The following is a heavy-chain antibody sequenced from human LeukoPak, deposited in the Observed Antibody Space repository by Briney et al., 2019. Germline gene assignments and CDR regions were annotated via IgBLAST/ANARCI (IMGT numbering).Heavy chain of an antibody. Sequence: GGSLRLSCAASGFTFSSYGMHWVRQAPGKGLEWVAVIWYDGSNKYYADSVKGRFTISRDNSKNTLYLQMNSLRAEDTAVYYCARGRIAAAGTSWFDPWGQGTLVTVSS. CDR2: IWYDGSNK. J-gene: IGHJ5*02. V-gene: IGHV3-33*01. CDR3: ARGRIAAAGTSWFDP. D-gene: IGHD6-13*01. CDR1: GFTFSSYG.